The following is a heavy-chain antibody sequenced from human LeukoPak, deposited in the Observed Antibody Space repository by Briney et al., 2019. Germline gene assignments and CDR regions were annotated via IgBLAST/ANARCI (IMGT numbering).Heavy chain of an antibody. Sequence: PSETLSLTCTVSGGSISSSSYYWGWIRQPPGKGLEWIGSIYYSGRTYYNPSLKSRVTISVDTSKNQFSLKLSSVTAADTAVYYCAREDPHDSSGYYYGYFDYWGQGTLVTVSS. V-gene: IGHV4-39*07. CDR2: IYYSGRT. CDR1: GGSISSSSYY. D-gene: IGHD3-22*01. J-gene: IGHJ4*02. CDR3: AREDPHDSSGYYYGYFDY.